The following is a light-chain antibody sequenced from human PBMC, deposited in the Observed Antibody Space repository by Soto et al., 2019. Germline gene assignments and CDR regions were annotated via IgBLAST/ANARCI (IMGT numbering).Light chain of an antibody. V-gene: IGLV2-23*01. J-gene: IGLJ1*01. CDR1: STDVGSHKL. CDR3: CSNAVGSTYV. Sequence: QSVLTQPASVSGSPGQSITISCTGTSTDVGSHKLVSWYQQYPGNAPKLIIFEAYKRPSGVSNRFSGSKSGSTGSLTISGLQAEDEADYYCCSNAVGSTYVFGTGTKLTV. CDR2: EAY.